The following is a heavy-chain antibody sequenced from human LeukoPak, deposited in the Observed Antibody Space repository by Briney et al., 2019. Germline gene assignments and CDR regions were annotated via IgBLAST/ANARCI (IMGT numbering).Heavy chain of an antibody. Sequence: PSETLSLTCTVSGGSISSSSYYWGWIRQPPGKGLEWIGSIYYSGSTYYNPSLKSRVTISVDTSKNQFSLKLSSVTAADTAVYYCARIRANYYFDYWGQGTLVTVSS. CDR2: IYYSGST. V-gene: IGHV4-39*01. D-gene: IGHD4/OR15-4a*01. J-gene: IGHJ4*02. CDR1: GGSISSSSYY. CDR3: ARIRANYYFDY.